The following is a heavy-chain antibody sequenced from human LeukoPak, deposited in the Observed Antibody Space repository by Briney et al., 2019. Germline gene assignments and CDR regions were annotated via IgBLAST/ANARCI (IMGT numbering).Heavy chain of an antibody. Sequence: GGSLRLSCAASGFTFSSYWMNWARQAPGKGLEWVASINHNGNANYYADSVKGRFTISRDNAKNSLYLQMSNLRAEDTAVYYCARGGVLDLWGQGATV. CDR1: GFTFSSYW. J-gene: IGHJ6*02. CDR2: INHNGNAN. CDR3: ARGGVLDL. D-gene: IGHD3-16*01. V-gene: IGHV3-7*03.